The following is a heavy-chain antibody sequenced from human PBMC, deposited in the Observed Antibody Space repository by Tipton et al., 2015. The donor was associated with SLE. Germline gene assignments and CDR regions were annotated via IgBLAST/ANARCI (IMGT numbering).Heavy chain of an antibody. CDR1: GFTFNIFA. J-gene: IGHJ4*02. CDR3: AKSAGDWGAPLDY. V-gene: IGHV3-23*03. CDR2: LYAGGST. Sequence: SLRLSCAASGFTFNIFAMTWVRQAPGKGLEWVSFLYAGGSTYYADSVKGRFTISRDNAKNSLFLQMNSLRPEDTALYYCAKSAGDWGAPLDYWGQGTLVTVSS. D-gene: IGHD3-16*01.